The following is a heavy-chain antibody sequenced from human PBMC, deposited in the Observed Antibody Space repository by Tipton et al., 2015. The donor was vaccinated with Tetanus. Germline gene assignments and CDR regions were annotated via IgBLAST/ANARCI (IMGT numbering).Heavy chain of an antibody. CDR2: VYHSGST. V-gene: IGHV4-61*01. CDR1: GGSVSRSSHY. Sequence: TLSLTCTVSGGSVSRSSHYWTWIRQPPGKELEWVGCVYHSGSTNYHPSLKSQLTISVDTSKNQFSLNLRSVITADTAVYYCARANNDYPKKGPFDYWGQGILVTVSS. J-gene: IGHJ4*02. D-gene: IGHD5-12*01. CDR3: ARANNDYPKKGPFDY.